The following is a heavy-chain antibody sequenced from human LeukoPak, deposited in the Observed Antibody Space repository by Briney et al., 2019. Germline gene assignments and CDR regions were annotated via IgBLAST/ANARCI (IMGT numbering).Heavy chain of an antibody. Sequence: ASVTVSCKASGYTFTTYALHWVRQAPGQRLEWMGWISAGNGNTKYSQKFQGRVTITRDTSASTAYMELSSLRSEDTAVYYCARDFQCGGDCYTYDYWGQGTLVTVSS. J-gene: IGHJ4*02. V-gene: IGHV1-3*01. CDR2: ISAGNGNT. CDR3: ARDFQCGGDCYTYDY. CDR1: GYTFTTYA. D-gene: IGHD2-21*02.